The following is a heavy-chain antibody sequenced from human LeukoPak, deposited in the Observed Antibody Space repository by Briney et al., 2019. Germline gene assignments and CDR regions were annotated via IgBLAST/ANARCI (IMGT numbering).Heavy chain of an antibody. J-gene: IGHJ4*02. CDR1: GFTFSSYS. D-gene: IGHD6-13*01. Sequence: PGGSLRLSCAASGFTFSSYSMNWVRQAPGKGLEGVSSISSSSSYIYYADSVKGRFTISRDNAKNSLYLQMNSLKAEDTAVYYCARDHQYSSSWGYYFDYWGQGTLVTVSS. CDR2: ISSSSSYI. CDR3: ARDHQYSSSWGYYFDY. V-gene: IGHV3-21*01.